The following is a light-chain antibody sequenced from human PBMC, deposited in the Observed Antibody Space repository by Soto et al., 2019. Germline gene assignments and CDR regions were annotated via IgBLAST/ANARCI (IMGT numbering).Light chain of an antibody. CDR3: QQDDNSPWT. J-gene: IGKJ1*01. CDR2: GAS. Sequence: EIVLTQSPGTLSLSPGERATLSCRASQSVSSSFLAWYQQKPGQAPRLLIYGASSRATGIPDRFSGSGSGTDFTLTISGLEPEDFAVYYCQQDDNSPWTFGQGTKVEIK. CDR1: QSVSSSF. V-gene: IGKV3-20*01.